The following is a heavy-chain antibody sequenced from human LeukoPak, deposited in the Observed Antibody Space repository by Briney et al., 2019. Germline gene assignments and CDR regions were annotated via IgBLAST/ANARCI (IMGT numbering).Heavy chain of an antibody. CDR2: VYPSNSET. Sequence: GESLKISCKGSGYRFTDYWIAWVRQMPGKGLEWMGIVYPSNSETRYSPSFQGQVTISADKSISTGYLQRNSLKASDTAMYFCARHRYSGSDTQGFDYWGQGTLVTVSS. V-gene: IGHV5-51*01. J-gene: IGHJ4*02. CDR3: ARHRYSGSDTQGFDY. D-gene: IGHD5-12*01. CDR1: GYRFTDYW.